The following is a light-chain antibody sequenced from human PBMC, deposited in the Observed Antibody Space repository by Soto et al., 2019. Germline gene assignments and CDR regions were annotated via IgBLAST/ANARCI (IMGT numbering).Light chain of an antibody. CDR2: RNN. CDR1: SSNIGSNY. J-gene: IGLJ1*01. V-gene: IGLV1-47*01. CDR3: GAWDDSLSAFYV. Sequence: QAVVTQPPSASGTPGQRVTISCSGSSSNIGSNYVYWYQQLPGTAPKLLLYRNNQRPSGVPDRFSGSKSGTSASLATSGLRSEDEADYYCGAWDDSLSAFYVFGTGTKLTVL.